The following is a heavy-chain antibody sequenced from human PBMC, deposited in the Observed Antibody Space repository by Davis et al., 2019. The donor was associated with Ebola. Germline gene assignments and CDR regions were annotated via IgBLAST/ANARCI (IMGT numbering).Heavy chain of an antibody. CDR2: ISYDGSNK. V-gene: IGHV3-30-3*01. Sequence: GESLKISCAASGFTFSSYAMHWVRQAPGKGLEWVAVISYDGSNKYYADSVKGRFTISRDNSKNTLYLQMNSLRAEDMAVYYCARDVVEDFGVVIINNWFDPWGQGTLVTVSS. J-gene: IGHJ5*02. CDR3: ARDVVEDFGVVIINNWFDP. CDR1: GFTFSSYA. D-gene: IGHD3-3*01.